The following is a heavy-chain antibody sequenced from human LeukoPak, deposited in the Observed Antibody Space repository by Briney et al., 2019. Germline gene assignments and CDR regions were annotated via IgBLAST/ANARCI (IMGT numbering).Heavy chain of an antibody. J-gene: IGHJ3*01. CDR2: IISDGITT. CDR1: GLTFHNTW. Sequence: GSLRLSCAASGLTFHNTWMHWIRQAPGKGLVWVSRIISDGITTTYADSVKGRFTISRDNAKNTLYLQMNSLRADDTAVYYCAADGEYAFLVWGQGTMVTVSS. V-gene: IGHV3-74*01. D-gene: IGHD2/OR15-2a*01. CDR3: AADGEYAFLV.